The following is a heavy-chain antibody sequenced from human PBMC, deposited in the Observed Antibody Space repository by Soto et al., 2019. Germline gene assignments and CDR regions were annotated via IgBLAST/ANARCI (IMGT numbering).Heavy chain of an antibody. CDR3: ARVRREYDNSGPVDY. CDR2: IYYGGST. Sequence: SDTLSLTCAVSGVSISSGDYSWNWIGQPPGKWLEWIGYIYYGGSTYYNPSLQSRVTLSVDRSRNQFSLKLNSVTAADTAVYYCARVRREYDNSGPVDYWGQGTLVTVS. D-gene: IGHD3-22*01. V-gene: IGHV4-30-2*01. CDR1: GVSISSGDYS. J-gene: IGHJ4*02.